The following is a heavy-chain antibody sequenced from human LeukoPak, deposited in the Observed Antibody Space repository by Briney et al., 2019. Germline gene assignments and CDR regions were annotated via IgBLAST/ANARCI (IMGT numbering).Heavy chain of an antibody. V-gene: IGHV4-39*01. CDR2: TDYSGRA. Sequence: SETLSLTCTVSGASIRSPSDYWGWIRQPPGKRLEWIGATDYSGRAYYNPSLVSRFTISVDTSKHQFSLKLNSVIATDTAIYYCVRHRQHCDGGSCFPPDSWGQGTLVTVSS. CDR1: GASIRSPSDY. D-gene: IGHD2-15*01. J-gene: IGHJ4*02. CDR3: VRHRQHCDGGSCFPPDS.